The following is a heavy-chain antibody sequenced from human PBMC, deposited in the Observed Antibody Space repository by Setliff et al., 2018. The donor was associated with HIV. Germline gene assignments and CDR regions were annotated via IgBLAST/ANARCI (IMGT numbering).Heavy chain of an antibody. CDR3: ARSQGIGNYHMDV. J-gene: IGHJ6*03. CDR1: GFTFRNHA. D-gene: IGHD2-15*01. V-gene: IGHV3-30*14. Sequence: GGSLRLSCAASGFTFRNHAMHWVRQAPGKGLEWVAVISYDGSNKFYADSVKGRFTISRDNARTSLFLEMRSLRDEDTAVYLCARSQGIGNYHMDVWGTGTTVTVSS. CDR2: ISYDGSNK.